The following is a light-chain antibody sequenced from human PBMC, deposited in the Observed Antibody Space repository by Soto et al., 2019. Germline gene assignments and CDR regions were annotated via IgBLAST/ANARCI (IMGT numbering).Light chain of an antibody. CDR2: AAS. J-gene: IGKJ1*01. Sequence: DIQMHHSPSSLSASVGERVTITCRASQSISRYVNWYQQKPGKAPTLLISAASSLERGVPSRFSGGGSGTDFTLTISSLQPEDFASYHCQQNYRDTPWTFGQGTKVEGK. CDR1: QSISRY. CDR3: QQNYRDTPWT. V-gene: IGKV1-39*01.